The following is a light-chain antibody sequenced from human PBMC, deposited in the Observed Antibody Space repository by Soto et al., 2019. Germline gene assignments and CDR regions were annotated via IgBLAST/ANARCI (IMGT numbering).Light chain of an antibody. CDR1: QTVSDNS. CDR3: QQYSNWPQT. Sequence: EIVMTQSPGTLSLSPGERATLSCRASQTVSDNSLAWYQQKVGRAPRPLIYGASNRATGIPDRFSGGGSGTEYTLTISSLQSEDFAVYYCQQYSNWPQTFGQGTKVDIK. V-gene: IGKV3D-15*01. J-gene: IGKJ1*01. CDR2: GAS.